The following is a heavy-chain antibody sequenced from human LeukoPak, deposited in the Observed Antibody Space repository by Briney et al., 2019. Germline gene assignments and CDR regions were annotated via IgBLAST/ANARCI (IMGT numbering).Heavy chain of an antibody. CDR2: ISGSGGST. J-gene: IGHJ4*02. V-gene: IGHV3-23*01. CDR1: GFTFSNHA. CDR3: AKVCTDGSCCY. Sequence: GGSLRLSCAASGFTFSNHAMNWVRQAPGRGLEWVSGISGSGGSTYYADSVKGRFTISRDNSKNMLFLQMNSLRAEDTAVYYCAKVCTDGSCCYWGQGALVTVSS. D-gene: IGHD2-15*01.